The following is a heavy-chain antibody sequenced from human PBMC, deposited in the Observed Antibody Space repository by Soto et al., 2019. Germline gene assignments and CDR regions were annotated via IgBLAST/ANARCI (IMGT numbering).Heavy chain of an antibody. V-gene: IGHV4-59*01. CDR3: ARGLISGYYLYDAFDI. J-gene: IGHJ3*02. CDR1: GVTIISYY. D-gene: IGHD3-22*01. CDR2: IYYSGST. Sequence: SETLSLTCTFSGVTIISYYWSWIRQPPGKGLEWIGYIYYSGSTNYNPSLKSRVTISVDTSKNQFSLKLSSVTAADTAVYYCARGLISGYYLYDAFDIWGQGTMVTVSS.